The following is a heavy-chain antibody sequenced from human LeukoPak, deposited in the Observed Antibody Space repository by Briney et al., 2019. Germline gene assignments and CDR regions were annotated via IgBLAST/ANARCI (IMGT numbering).Heavy chain of an antibody. CDR2: INPNSGGT. CDR1: GYTFTGYY. D-gene: IGHD2-2*01. J-gene: IGHJ4*02. CDR3: ARYNGYCSSTSCYHQLGFDY. Sequence: APVKVSCKASGYTFTGYYMHWVRQAPGQGLEWMGWINPNSGGTNYAQKFQGWVTMTRDTSISTAYMELSRLRSDDTAVYYCARYNGYCSSTSCYHQLGFDYWGQGTLVTVSS. V-gene: IGHV1-2*04.